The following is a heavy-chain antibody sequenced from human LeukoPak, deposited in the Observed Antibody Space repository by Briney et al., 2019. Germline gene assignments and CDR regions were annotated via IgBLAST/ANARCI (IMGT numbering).Heavy chain of an antibody. CDR2: MNPNSGNT. J-gene: IGHJ3*02. D-gene: IGHD3-22*01. CDR1: GYTFTSYD. Sequence: ASVKVSCKASGYTFTSYDINWVRQATGRGLEWMGWMNPNSGNTGYAQKFQGRVTMTRNTSISTAYMELSSLRSEDTAVYYCARDYYDSSGAWSFDIWGQGTMVTVSS. CDR3: ARDYYDSSGAWSFDI. V-gene: IGHV1-8*01.